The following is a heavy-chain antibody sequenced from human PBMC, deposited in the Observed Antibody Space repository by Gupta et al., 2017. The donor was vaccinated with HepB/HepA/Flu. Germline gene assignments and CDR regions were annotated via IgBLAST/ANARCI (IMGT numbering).Heavy chain of an antibody. CDR2: ISYDGSNR. D-gene: IGHD4-11*01. CDR3: ARDNRNSNYGPGYYFYGVDV. Sequence: QVQLVESGGGVVQPGRSLRLSCAASGFPFTTYAMPWVRQAPGKGLEWVAVISYDGSNRYYSDSVKGRFTISRDNSKNTLYLQVNSLRAEDTAVYYCARDNRNSNYGPGYYFYGVDVWGQGTTVTVSS. CDR1: GFPFTTYA. V-gene: IGHV3-30-3*01. J-gene: IGHJ6*02.